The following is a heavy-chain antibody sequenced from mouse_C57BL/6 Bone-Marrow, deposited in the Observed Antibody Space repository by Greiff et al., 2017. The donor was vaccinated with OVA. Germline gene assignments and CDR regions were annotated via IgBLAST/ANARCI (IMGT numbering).Heavy chain of an antibody. J-gene: IGHJ3*01. Sequence: VQLQQSGPGLVAPSQSLSITCTVSGFSLTSYGVDWVRQPPGKGLEWLGVICGGGSTNYNSALMSRLSISKDNSKSQVFLKMNSLQTDDTAMYYCAKHGNYGSSFAYWGQGTLVTVSA. CDR1: GFSLTSYG. V-gene: IGHV2-9*01. CDR2: ICGGGST. D-gene: IGHD1-1*01. CDR3: AKHGNYGSSFAY.